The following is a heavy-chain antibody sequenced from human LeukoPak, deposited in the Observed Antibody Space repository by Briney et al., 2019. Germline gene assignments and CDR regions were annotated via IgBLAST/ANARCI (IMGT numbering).Heavy chain of an antibody. CDR3: ASRSIVVVVAAIDY. Sequence: PSETLSLTCAVYGRSLSGYYWSWIRQPPGKGLEWIGEINHSGSTNYNPSLKSRVTISVDTSKNQFSLKLSSVTAADTAVYYCASRSIVVVVAAIDYWGQGTLVTVSS. CDR1: GRSLSGYY. V-gene: IGHV4-34*01. CDR2: INHSGST. D-gene: IGHD2-15*01. J-gene: IGHJ4*02.